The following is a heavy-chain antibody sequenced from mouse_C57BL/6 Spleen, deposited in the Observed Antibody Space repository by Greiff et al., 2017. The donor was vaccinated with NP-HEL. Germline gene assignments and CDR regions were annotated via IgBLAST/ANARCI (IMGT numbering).Heavy chain of an antibody. CDR1: GFTFSSYA. D-gene: IGHD2-4*01. V-gene: IGHV5-4*01. J-gene: IGHJ4*01. Sequence: EVMLVESGGGLVKPGGSLKLSCAASGFTFSSYAMSWVRQTPEKRLEWVATISDGGSYTYYPDNVKGRFTISRDNAKNNLYLQMSHLKSEDTAMYYCAKDHYDSAMDYWGQGTSVTVSS. CDR3: AKDHYDSAMDY. CDR2: ISDGGSYT.